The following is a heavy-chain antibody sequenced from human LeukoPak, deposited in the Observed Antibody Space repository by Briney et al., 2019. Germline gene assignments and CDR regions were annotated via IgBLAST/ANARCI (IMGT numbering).Heavy chain of an antibody. D-gene: IGHD1-26*01. J-gene: IGHJ4*02. CDR3: ASGPSGSYTRGHYFDN. V-gene: IGHV3-48*01. CDR2: ISTSSSII. CDR1: GFTFNTYN. Sequence: GGSLRLSCAASGFTFNTYNMNWVRQAPGKGLEWISYISTSSSIIYYADSVKGRFTISRDNAKNSLYLQMNSLRAEDTAMYYCASGPSGSYTRGHYFDNWGQGTLLTVSS.